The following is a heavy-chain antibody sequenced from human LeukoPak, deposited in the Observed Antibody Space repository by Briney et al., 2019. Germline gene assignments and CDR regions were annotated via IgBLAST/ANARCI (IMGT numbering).Heavy chain of an antibody. CDR2: IIPILDVP. V-gene: IGHV1-69*04. CDR3: AQKEGVAVASAFDI. CDR1: GGSFINYG. Sequence: ASVKVSCKAAGGSFINYGISWVRQAPGQGLEWMGRIIPILDVPNYAQKFQGRVTITADKSTNTAYMELGSLRSEDTAVYYCAQKEGVAVASAFDIWGQGTMVTVSS. D-gene: IGHD6-19*01. J-gene: IGHJ3*02.